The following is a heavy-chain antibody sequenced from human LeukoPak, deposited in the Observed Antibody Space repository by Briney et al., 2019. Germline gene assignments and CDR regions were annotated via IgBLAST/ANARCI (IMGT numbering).Heavy chain of an antibody. V-gene: IGHV1-2*02. CDR1: GYTFTSYG. CDR2: INPNSGGT. J-gene: IGHJ5*02. D-gene: IGHD2-2*02. CDR3: ARDGVVVPAAIDNWFDP. Sequence: ASVKVSCKASGYTFTSYGISWVRQAPGQGLEWMGWINPNSGGTNYAQKFQGRVTMTRDTSISTAYMELSRLRSDDTAVYYCARDGVVVPAAIDNWFDPWGQGTLVTVSS.